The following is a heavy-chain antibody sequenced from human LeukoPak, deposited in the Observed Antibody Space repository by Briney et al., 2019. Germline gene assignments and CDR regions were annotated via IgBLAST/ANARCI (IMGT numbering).Heavy chain of an antibody. CDR2: ISRSSSYI. Sequence: GGSLRLSCAASGFSFSSFTMHWVRQAPGKGLEWVSSISRSSSYIQYADSLKGRFTISRDNAKKSLYLQMNSLRGEDTAVYYCARGQHRIAAAGTAVGFDYWGQGTLVTVSS. J-gene: IGHJ4*02. CDR3: ARGQHRIAAAGTAVGFDY. V-gene: IGHV3-21*01. CDR1: GFSFSSFT. D-gene: IGHD6-13*01.